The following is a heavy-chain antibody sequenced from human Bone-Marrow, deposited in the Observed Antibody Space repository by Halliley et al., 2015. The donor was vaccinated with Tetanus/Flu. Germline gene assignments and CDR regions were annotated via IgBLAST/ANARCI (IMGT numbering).Heavy chain of an antibody. J-gene: IGHJ4*02. V-gene: IGHV3-23*01. CDR2: ISGWGGST. D-gene: IGHD2-21*01. Sequence: WVSGISGWGGSTYYADAVKGRFTISRYNSKNTLYLQMNSLRAEDTAVYYCAKERGLLADFDYWGQGTLVTVSS. CDR3: AKERGLLADFDY.